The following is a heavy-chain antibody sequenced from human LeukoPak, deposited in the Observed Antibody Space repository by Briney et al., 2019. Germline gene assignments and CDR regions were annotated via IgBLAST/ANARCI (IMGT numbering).Heavy chain of an antibody. D-gene: IGHD3-10*01. V-gene: IGHV5-51*01. CDR2: IYPGDSDT. J-gene: IGHJ5*02. CDR1: GHSFTSYW. CDR3: ARHGRRLLWFGELFGWFDP. Sequence: GESLKISCKGSGHSFTSYWIGWVRQMPGKGLEWMGIIYPGDSDTRYGPSFQGQVTISADKSISTAYLQWSSLKASDTAMYYCARHGRRLLWFGELFGWFDPWGQGTLVTVSS.